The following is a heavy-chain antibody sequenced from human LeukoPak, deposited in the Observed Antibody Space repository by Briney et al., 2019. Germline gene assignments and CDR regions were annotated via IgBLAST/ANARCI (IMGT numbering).Heavy chain of an antibody. V-gene: IGHV4-39*01. D-gene: IGHD6-13*01. J-gene: IGHJ1*01. Sequence: WIRQPPGKGLEWIGSIYYSGSTYYNPSLKSRVTISVDTSKNQFSLKLSSVTAADTAVYYCARQTLGSSSWYRTTEYFQHWGQGTLVTVSS. CDR2: IYYSGST. CDR3: ARQTLGSSSWYRTTEYFQH.